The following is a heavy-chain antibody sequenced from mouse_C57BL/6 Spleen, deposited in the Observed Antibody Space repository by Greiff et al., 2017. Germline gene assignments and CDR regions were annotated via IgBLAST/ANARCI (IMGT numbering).Heavy chain of an antibody. V-gene: IGHV5-4*01. CDR1: GFTFSSYA. D-gene: IGHD2-2*01. Sequence: EVQLQESGGGLVKPGGSLKLSCAASGFTFSSYAMSWVRQTPEKRLEWVATISDGGSYTYYPDNVKGRFTISRDNAKNNLYLQMSHLKSKDTAMYYCARDGYDLYYFDYWGQGTTLTVSS. J-gene: IGHJ2*01. CDR2: ISDGGSYT. CDR3: ARDGYDLYYFDY.